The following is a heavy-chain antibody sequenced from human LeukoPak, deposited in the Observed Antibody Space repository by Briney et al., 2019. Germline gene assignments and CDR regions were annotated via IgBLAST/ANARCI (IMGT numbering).Heavy chain of an antibody. CDR3: ARTVVPAPNLRFDP. J-gene: IGHJ5*02. D-gene: IGHD2-2*01. Sequence: KASETLSLTCSVSGGSISSYYWSWIRQPPGKGLEWIGYIYYSGSTNYNPSLKSRVTISVDTSKNQFSLKLSSVTAADTAVYYCARTVVPAPNLRFDPWGQGTLVTVSS. CDR1: GGSISSYY. CDR2: IYYSGST. V-gene: IGHV4-59*01.